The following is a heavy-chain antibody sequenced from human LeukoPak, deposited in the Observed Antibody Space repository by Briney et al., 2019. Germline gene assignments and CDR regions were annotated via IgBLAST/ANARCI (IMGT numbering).Heavy chain of an antibody. CDR3: ARGPSAGGYDYVWGSYRYTGHDY. CDR2: ISSDGSNK. Sequence: PGRSLRLSCAASGLTFSSYAMHWVRQAPGKWMEWAEVISSDGSNKYYADSVKGRFTISRDNSKNTMYLQMNSLRAEDTAVYYCARGPSAGGYDYVWGSYRYTGHDYWGQGTLVTVSS. V-gene: IGHV3-30*04. J-gene: IGHJ4*02. D-gene: IGHD3-16*02. CDR1: GLTFSSYA.